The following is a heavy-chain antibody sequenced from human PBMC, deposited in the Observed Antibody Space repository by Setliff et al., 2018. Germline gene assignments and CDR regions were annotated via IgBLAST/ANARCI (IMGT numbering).Heavy chain of an antibody. J-gene: IGHJ4*02. CDR1: GFNLHVYT. Sequence: PGGSLRLSCVASGFNLHVYTMEWVRQAPGKGLDWVSSISSNSNYIYTADSLKGRLTVSRDNAKNSLYLQMSSLRAEDTAVYYCARWTARAVDYWGQGTLVTVSS. CDR3: ARWTARAVDY. CDR2: ISSNSNYI. D-gene: IGHD6-6*01. V-gene: IGHV3-21*04.